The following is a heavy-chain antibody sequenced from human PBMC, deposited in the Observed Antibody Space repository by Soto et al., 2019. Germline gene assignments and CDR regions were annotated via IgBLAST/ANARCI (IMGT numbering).Heavy chain of an antibody. V-gene: IGHV1-18*01. D-gene: IGHD1-1*01. CDR1: GYTFSNDG. Sequence: QVQLVQSGAEVRRPGASVKVSCKASGYTFSNDGINWVRQAPGQGLEWMGWISAYNGNTEYAQNFQGRVTMTTDTPTSTAYMELRSLRSDDTAVYSCARGGTTSADYYYGMDVWGLGTTVTVSS. CDR3: ARGGTTSADYYYGMDV. J-gene: IGHJ6*02. CDR2: ISAYNGNT.